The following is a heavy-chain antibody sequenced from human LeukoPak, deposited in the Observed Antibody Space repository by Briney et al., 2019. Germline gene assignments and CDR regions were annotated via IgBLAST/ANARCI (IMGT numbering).Heavy chain of an antibody. Sequence: KPSETLSLTGAVYGGSFSGYYWSWISQPPGKGLEWIGVINHSGSTNYNPSLKSRVTISVDTSKNQFSLKLSSVTAADTAVYYCASVGIRYYCGSGILPDAFDNWGQGTMVTVSS. D-gene: IGHD3-10*01. V-gene: IGHV4-34*01. CDR2: INHSGST. CDR3: ASVGIRYYCGSGILPDAFDN. CDR1: GGSFSGYY. J-gene: IGHJ3*02.